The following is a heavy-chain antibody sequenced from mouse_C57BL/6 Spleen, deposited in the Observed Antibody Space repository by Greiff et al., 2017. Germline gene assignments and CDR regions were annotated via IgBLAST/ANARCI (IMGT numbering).Heavy chain of an antibody. J-gene: IGHJ2*01. Sequence: QVQLQQPGAELVMPGASVKLSCKASGYTFTSYWMHWVKQRPGQGLEWIGVIDPSDSYTNYNQKFKGKSTLTVDKSSSTAYMPLSSLTSEDSAVYYCARWGYGRSSRFDYWGQGTTLTVSS. CDR3: ARWGYGRSSRFDY. V-gene: IGHV1-69*01. CDR1: GYTFTSYW. D-gene: IGHD1-1*01. CDR2: IDPSDSYT.